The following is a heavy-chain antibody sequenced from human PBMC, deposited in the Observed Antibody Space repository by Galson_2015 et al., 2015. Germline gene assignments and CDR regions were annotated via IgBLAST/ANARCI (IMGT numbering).Heavy chain of an antibody. V-gene: IGHV1-2*04. Sequence: SVKVSCKASGYTFTGYYMHWVRQAPGQGLEWMGWINPNSGGTNYAQKFQGWATMTRDTSISTAYMELSRLRSDDTAVYYCARSLGYCSSTSCYTGYYFDYWGQGTLVTVSS. D-gene: IGHD2-2*02. CDR2: INPNSGGT. CDR1: GYTFTGYY. J-gene: IGHJ4*02. CDR3: ARSLGYCSSTSCYTGYYFDY.